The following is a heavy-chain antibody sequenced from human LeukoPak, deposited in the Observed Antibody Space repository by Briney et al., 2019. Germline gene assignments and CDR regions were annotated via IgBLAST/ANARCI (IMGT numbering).Heavy chain of an antibody. J-gene: IGHJ4*02. D-gene: IGHD6-19*01. CDR1: GFTFSSYA. V-gene: IGHV3-23*01. CDR2: ISGSGYGT. Sequence: GGFLRLSCAASGFTFSSYAMTWVRQAPGKGLEWVASISGSGYGTYYADSMKGRFTISRDNSKNTVYLEMNSLRADDTAIYFCAKESGYSSAWLNYWGQGTLVTVSS. CDR3: AKESGYSSAWLNY.